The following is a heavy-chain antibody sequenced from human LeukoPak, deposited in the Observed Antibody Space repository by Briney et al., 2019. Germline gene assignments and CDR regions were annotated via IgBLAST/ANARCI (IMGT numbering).Heavy chain of an antibody. V-gene: IGHV1-8*02. D-gene: IGHD1-26*01. J-gene: IGHJ5*02. CDR3: ARGMVEVGAIHWFDP. CDR1: GYTFTGYY. Sequence: ASVTVSCKASGYTFTGYYIHWVRQAPGQGLEWMGWMNPNSGNTGYAQKFQGRVTMTRNTSISTAYMELSSLRSEDTAVNYCARGMVEVGAIHWFDPWGQGTLVTVSS. CDR2: MNPNSGNT.